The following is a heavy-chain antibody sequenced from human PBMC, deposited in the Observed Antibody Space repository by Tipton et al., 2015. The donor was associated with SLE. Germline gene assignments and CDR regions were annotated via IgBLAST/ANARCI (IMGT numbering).Heavy chain of an antibody. CDR3: ARLQNSSGGSIFDS. Sequence: TLSLTCTVSGGSVSSGGYYWSWIRQSPGKGLEWIGYVYYSGGTNYSPSLSSRVTISIDTSKKQFSLKLTSVTAADTAIYYCARLQNSSGGSIFDSWGQGTLVTVSS. J-gene: IGHJ4*02. CDR1: GGSVSSGGYY. V-gene: IGHV4-61*08. CDR2: VYYSGGT. D-gene: IGHD6-25*01.